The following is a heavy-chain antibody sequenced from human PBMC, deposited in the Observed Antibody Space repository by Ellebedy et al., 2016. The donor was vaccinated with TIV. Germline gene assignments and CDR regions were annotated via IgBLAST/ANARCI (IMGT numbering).Heavy chain of an antibody. D-gene: IGHD3/OR15-3a*01. Sequence: GESLKISCAASGFTFSDYWMSWVRQAPGKGLEWVANIKKDGSEKYYVDSVKSRFTISRDNAKNSLYLQMNSLRAEDTAVYYCARGTWTRGSWGQGTLVTVSS. CDR3: ARGTWTRGS. J-gene: IGHJ5*02. CDR2: IKKDGSEK. CDR1: GFTFSDYW. V-gene: IGHV3-7*03.